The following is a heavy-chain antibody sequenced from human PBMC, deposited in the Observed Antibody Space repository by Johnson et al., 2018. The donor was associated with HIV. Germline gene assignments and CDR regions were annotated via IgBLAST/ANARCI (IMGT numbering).Heavy chain of an antibody. J-gene: IGHJ3*02. CDR1: GFTVSSNY. CDR3: ARTRQGAFDI. Sequence: EMQLVESGGGLVKPGGSLRLSCAASGFTVSSNYMSWVRQAPGKGLEWVSVIYSGGGTYYEDSVKGRFTISRDNSKNTLYLQMNSLRPQETAVYYCARTRQGAFDIWGQGTMVTVSS. V-gene: IGHV3-66*02. CDR2: IYSGGGT.